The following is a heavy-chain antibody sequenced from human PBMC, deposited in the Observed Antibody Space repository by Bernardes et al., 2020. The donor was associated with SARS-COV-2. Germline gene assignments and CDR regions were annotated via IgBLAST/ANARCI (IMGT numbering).Heavy chain of an antibody. V-gene: IGHV4-59*08. D-gene: IGHD2-8*01. CDR3: ARRGLGYCTNGVCYAAFDI. Sequence: SETLSLTCSVSGDSITSNYWSWIRQPPGKGLEWIGDIYFTGRTNYNPSLKSRVTISVATSKKVFSLNLRSVTAADTAVYYCARRGLGYCTNGVCYAAFDIWGQGTMVTVSS. CDR2: IYFTGRT. J-gene: IGHJ3*02. CDR1: GDSITSNY.